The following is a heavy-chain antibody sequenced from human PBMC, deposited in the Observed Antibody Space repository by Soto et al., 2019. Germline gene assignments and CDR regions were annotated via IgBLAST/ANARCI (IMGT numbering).Heavy chain of an antibody. V-gene: IGHV3-23*01. CDR3: AKVQYYGSGSYYGDFDY. CDR1: GFTFSSYA. J-gene: IGHJ4*02. CDR2: ISGSGGST. Sequence: EVQLLESGGGLVQPGGSLRLSCAASGFTFSSYAMSWVRQAPGKGLEWVSDISGSGGSTYYADSVKGRFTISRDNSKNTLYLQMNSLRAEDTAVYYCAKVQYYGSGSYYGDFDYWGQGTLVTVSS. D-gene: IGHD3-10*01.